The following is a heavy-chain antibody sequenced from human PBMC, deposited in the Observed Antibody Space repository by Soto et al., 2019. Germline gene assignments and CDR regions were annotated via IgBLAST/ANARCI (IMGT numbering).Heavy chain of an antibody. CDR3: ATQYYYDSSGYYPHGAFDI. Sequence: EVQLVESGGGLVKPGGSLRLSCAASGFTFSNAWMNWVRQAPGKGLEWVGRIKSKTDGGTTDYAAPVKGRFTISRDDSKNTLYLQMNSLKTEDTAVYYCATQYYYDSSGYYPHGAFDIWGHGTMVTVSS. V-gene: IGHV3-15*07. D-gene: IGHD3-22*01. J-gene: IGHJ3*02. CDR1: GFTFSNAW. CDR2: IKSKTDGGTT.